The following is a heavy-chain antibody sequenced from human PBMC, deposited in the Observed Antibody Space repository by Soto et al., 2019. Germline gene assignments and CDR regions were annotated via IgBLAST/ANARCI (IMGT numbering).Heavy chain of an antibody. CDR2: ISAYNGET. Sequence: QVQLGQSGAEVKKHGASGKVSCRASGYNFHSYGITWVRQAPGQGLEWLGWISAYNGETHSGQMLQGRVSLTRDIATSTAYMELRSLRSDDTAVYFCARDLDDSGDVWTGVGLYLGQGTRVTVSS. CDR3: ARDLDDSGDVWTGVGLY. CDR1: GYNFHSYG. J-gene: IGHJ4*02. V-gene: IGHV1-18*01. D-gene: IGHD3-3*01.